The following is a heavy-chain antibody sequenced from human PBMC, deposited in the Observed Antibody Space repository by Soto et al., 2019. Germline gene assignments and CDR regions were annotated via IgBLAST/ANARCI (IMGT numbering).Heavy chain of an antibody. CDR1: GYIFTSYW. D-gene: IGHD3-10*01. CDR2: IDPSDSYT. CDR3: ARPRSGSYRLDYYGMDV. Sequence: GASRKISWKCCGYIFTSYWMSLVRQMPGKGLEWMGRIDPSDSYTNYSPSFQGHVTISADKSISTAYLQWRSLRASDTAMYYCARPRSGSYRLDYYGMDVWGQGTTVTVSS. V-gene: IGHV5-10-1*01. J-gene: IGHJ6*02.